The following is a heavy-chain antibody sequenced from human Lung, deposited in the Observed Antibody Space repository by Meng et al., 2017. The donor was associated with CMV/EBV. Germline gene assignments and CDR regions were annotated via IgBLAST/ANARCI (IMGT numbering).Heavy chain of an antibody. J-gene: IGHJ6*02. D-gene: IGHD4-17*01. CDR1: GFTFSYYT. CDR3: ARIFEHGEGLPITTLDYYGMDV. V-gene: IGHV3-21*01. CDR2: TTSESSYI. Sequence: GEXXKISCAASGFTFSYYTMNWVRQAPGKGLEWVSSTTSESSYIFYADSVKGRFTVSRDNAKNSLYLQMNSLRAEDTAVYYCARIFEHGEGLPITTLDYYGMDVWGQGNXVNGAS.